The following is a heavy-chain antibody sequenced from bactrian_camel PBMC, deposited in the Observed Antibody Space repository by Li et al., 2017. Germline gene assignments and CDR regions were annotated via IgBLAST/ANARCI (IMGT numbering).Heavy chain of an antibody. D-gene: IGHD3*01. CDR2: IFADGRDA. J-gene: IGHJ4*01. CDR1: RFTFSAVD. V-gene: IGHV3S6*01. Sequence: HVQLVESGGGLVQPGSSLRLSCAASRFTFSAVDAIWDRQAPGKGLEWVSSIFADGRDASYADSVKGRFTISRDNAKHTLYLQLNSLKTEDTAMYYCRRRLGPPNERGQGTQVTVS. CDR3: RRRLGPPNE.